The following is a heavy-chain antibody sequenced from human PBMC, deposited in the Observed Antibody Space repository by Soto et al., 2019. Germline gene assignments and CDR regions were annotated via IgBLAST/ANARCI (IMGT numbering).Heavy chain of an antibody. D-gene: IGHD6-19*01. CDR1: GFTFSDYA. CDR3: TTDGGTVPQWLYFAY. CDR2: ISGSGTGT. J-gene: IGHJ4*02. Sequence: EVQLLESGGDLVQPGGSLRLSCAASGFTFSDYAMSWVRQAPEKGLEWVSGISGSGTGTYNAESVKGRFTISRDNSKNTMYLQMNSLRAEDTAVYYCTTDGGTVPQWLYFAYWGRGTLVTVSS. V-gene: IGHV3-23*01.